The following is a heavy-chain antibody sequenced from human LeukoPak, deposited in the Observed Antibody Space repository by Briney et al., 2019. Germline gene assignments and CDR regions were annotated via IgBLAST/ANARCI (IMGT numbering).Heavy chain of an antibody. CDR2: ISYDGSNK. J-gene: IGHJ2*01. V-gene: IGHV3-30-3*01. CDR1: GFTFSSHW. Sequence: AGGSLRLSCAASGFTFSSHWMHWVRQAPGKGLEWVAAISYDGSNKYYADSVKGRFTISRDNSKNTLYLQMNSLRAEDTAVYYCAREKGYSYGPMSWYFDLWGRGTLVTVSS. D-gene: IGHD5-18*01. CDR3: AREKGYSYGPMSWYFDL.